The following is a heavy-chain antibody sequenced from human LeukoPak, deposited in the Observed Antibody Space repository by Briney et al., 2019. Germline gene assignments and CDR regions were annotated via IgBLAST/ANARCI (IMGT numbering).Heavy chain of an antibody. CDR1: GFTFSSYG. V-gene: IGHV3-33*01. J-gene: IGHJ5*02. D-gene: IGHD5-12*01. CDR3: AREGGGGYEMYNWFDP. Sequence: GGSLRLSCAASGFTFSSYGMHWVRQAPGKGLEWVAVIWYDGSNKYYADSVKGRFTISRDNSKNTLYLQMNSLRAEDTAVYYCAREGGGGYEMYNWFDPWGQGTLVTVSS. CDR2: IWYDGSNK.